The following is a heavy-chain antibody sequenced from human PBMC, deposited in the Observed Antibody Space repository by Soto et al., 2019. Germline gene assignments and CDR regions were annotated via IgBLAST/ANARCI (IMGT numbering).Heavy chain of an antibody. CDR3: ARDQGLLVGATMH. CDR2: ISAYNGNT. V-gene: IGHV1-18*01. Sequence: XSVKVSCTSSGSTFTSYGISWVRQAPGQGLEWMGWISAYNGNTNYAQKLQGRVTMTTDTSTSTAYMELRSLRSDDTAVYYCARDQGLLVGATMHWGQGTLVTVSS. J-gene: IGHJ4*02. D-gene: IGHD1-26*01. CDR1: GSTFTSYG.